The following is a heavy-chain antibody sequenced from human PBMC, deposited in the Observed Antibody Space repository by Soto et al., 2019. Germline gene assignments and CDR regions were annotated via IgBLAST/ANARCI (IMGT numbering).Heavy chain of an antibody. V-gene: IGHV1-69*06. CDR3: ARGPSYDILTGYSFDY. J-gene: IGHJ4*02. D-gene: IGHD3-9*01. Sequence: SVKVSCKASVGTFSSYAISWVRQAPGQGLEWMGGIIPIFGTANYAQRFQGRVTITADKSTSTAYTELSSLRSEDTAVYYCARGPSYDILTGYSFDYWGQGTLVTVSS. CDR1: VGTFSSYA. CDR2: IIPIFGTA.